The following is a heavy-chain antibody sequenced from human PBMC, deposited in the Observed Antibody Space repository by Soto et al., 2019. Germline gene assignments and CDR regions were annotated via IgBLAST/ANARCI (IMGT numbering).Heavy chain of an antibody. CDR2: ISGSGGST. CDR1: GFTFSSYA. D-gene: IGHD1-26*01. CDR3: AKDGNSGSYGGVYYFDY. V-gene: IGHV3-23*01. J-gene: IGHJ4*02. Sequence: GGSLRLSCAASGFTFSSYAMSWVRQAPGKGLEWVSAISGSGGSTYYADSVKGRFTISRDNSKNTLYLQMNSLRAEDTAVYYCAKDGNSGSYGGVYYFDYWGQGTLVTVSS.